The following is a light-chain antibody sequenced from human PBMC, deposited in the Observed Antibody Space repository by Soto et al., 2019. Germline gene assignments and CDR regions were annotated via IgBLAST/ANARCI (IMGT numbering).Light chain of an antibody. Sequence: EIVLTQSPATLSLSPGERATLSCRASQSLSGQLAWYQQKPGQAPRLLIYDASNRATGIPARFSGSRSSTDFTLTISSLEAEEFAVYFCQQRCDWPLTFGGGTDVEIK. V-gene: IGKV3-11*01. J-gene: IGKJ4*01. CDR2: DAS. CDR3: QQRCDWPLT. CDR1: QSLSGQ.